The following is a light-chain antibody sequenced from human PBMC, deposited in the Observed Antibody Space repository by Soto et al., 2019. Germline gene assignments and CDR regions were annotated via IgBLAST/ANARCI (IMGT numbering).Light chain of an antibody. J-gene: IGKJ3*01. CDR3: QLHNSWSQVFT. CDR2: DAY. V-gene: IGKV3-11*01. CDR1: QSVSNH. Sequence: EIVLTQSPATLSLSPGERATLSCRASQSVSNHLAWYQQKPGQAPRLLIYDAYKRATGSPARFSGSGSGTDCTLTISSLEPEDFAVYYWQLHNSWSQVFTCGAGPKVDIK.